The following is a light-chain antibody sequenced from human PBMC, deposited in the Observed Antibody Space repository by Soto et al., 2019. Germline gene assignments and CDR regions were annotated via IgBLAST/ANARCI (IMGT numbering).Light chain of an antibody. CDR3: QQYGSSGT. Sequence: DMQMTQSPSSLSASVGDRVTITCQASQDISNYLNWYQHKPGKAPRLLIYAASTLQSGVPSRFSGSGSGTDFTLTISRLEPEDFAVYYCQQYGSSGTFGQGTKVDIK. CDR1: QDISNY. V-gene: IGKV1-33*01. CDR2: AAS. J-gene: IGKJ1*01.